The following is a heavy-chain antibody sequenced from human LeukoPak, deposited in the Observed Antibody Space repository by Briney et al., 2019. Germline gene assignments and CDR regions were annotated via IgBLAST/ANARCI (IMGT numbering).Heavy chain of an antibody. Sequence: GESLKISCKASGYSFTNCWISWVRQMPGKGLEWMGRIDPTDSYSNYSPSFQGHVSISADKSISSAYLQLWSLRASDTAVYYCARHGARYQYNGMDVWGQGTTVTVSS. CDR3: ARHGARYQYNGMDV. CDR1: GYSFTNCW. CDR2: IDPTDSYS. V-gene: IGHV5-10-1*01. D-gene: IGHD1-26*01. J-gene: IGHJ6*02.